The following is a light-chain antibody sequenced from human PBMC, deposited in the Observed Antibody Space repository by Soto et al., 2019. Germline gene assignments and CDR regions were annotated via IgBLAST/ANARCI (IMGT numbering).Light chain of an antibody. CDR1: SSDVGSYTS. CDR2: DVR. J-gene: IGLJ2*01. CDR3: SSYTTSSTV. Sequence: QSVLTQPASVSGSPGQSITISCTGASSDVGSYTSVSWYQHHPGKAPKLIIYDVRNRPSGLSDRFSGSKSGNTASLTISGLQAEDEADYYCSSYTTSSTVFGGGTKVTV. V-gene: IGLV2-14*03.